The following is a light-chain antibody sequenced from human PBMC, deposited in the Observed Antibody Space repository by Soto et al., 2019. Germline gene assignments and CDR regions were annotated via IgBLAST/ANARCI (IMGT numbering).Light chain of an antibody. CDR3: QQGTNPCT. V-gene: IGKV3-11*01. J-gene: IGKJ4*01. Sequence: EIVLTQSPATLSLPPGERATLSCRASQSVSRFLAWYQQKPGQAPRLLIYDASNRAAGIPAKFSGSGSATDFTLTISSLEPEDFAVYYCQQGTNPCTFGGGTKVDIK. CDR1: QSVSRF. CDR2: DAS.